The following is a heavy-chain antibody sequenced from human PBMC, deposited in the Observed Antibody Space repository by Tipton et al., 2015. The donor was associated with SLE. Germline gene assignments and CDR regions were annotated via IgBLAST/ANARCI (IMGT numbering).Heavy chain of an antibody. Sequence: TLSLTCTVSGGSISSSSYYWGWIRQPPGKGLEWIGSIYYSGSTYYNPSLKSRVTISVDTSKNQFSLNLSSVTAADTAVYYCARVGLVAPAGISSGVDYWGQGTLVTVSS. CDR2: IYYSGST. CDR1: GGSISSSSYY. V-gene: IGHV4-39*07. CDR3: ARVGLVAPAGISSGVDY. D-gene: IGHD2-2*02. J-gene: IGHJ4*02.